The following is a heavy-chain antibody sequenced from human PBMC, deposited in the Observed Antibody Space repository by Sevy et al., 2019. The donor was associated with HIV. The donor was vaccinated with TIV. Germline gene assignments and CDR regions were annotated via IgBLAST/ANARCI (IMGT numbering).Heavy chain of an antibody. D-gene: IGHD2-2*01. V-gene: IGHV4-34*01. Sequence: SETLSLTCAVYGGSFSGYYWSWIRQPPGKGLEWIGEINHSGSTNYNPSLKSRVTISVDTSKNQFSLKLSSVTAADTAVYYGARGGARLSHQLLSGRYYYYGMDVWGQGTTVTVSS. CDR2: INHSGST. CDR1: GGSFSGYY. J-gene: IGHJ6*02. CDR3: ARGGARLSHQLLSGRYYYYGMDV.